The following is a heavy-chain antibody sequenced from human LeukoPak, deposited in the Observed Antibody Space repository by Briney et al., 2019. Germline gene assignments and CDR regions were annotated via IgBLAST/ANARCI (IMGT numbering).Heavy chain of an antibody. D-gene: IGHD4-17*01. J-gene: IGHJ3*02. Sequence: PSETLSLTCAVPGYSIGSGHYWGWIRQPPGKGLEWIGSLYHSGSTYYNPSLESRVTISVDKSKNQFSLRLTSVTAADTAIYYCARTVTVTPNDAFDIWGQGTMVTVSS. CDR1: GYSIGSGHY. CDR3: ARTVTVTPNDAFDI. V-gene: IGHV4-38-2*01. CDR2: LYHSGST.